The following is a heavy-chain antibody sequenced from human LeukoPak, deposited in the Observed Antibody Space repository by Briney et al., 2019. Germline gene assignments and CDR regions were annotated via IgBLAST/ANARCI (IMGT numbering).Heavy chain of an antibody. CDR1: GYTFTSYG. V-gene: IGHV1-18*01. Sequence: GASVKVSCKASGYTFTSYGISRVRQAPGQGLEWMGWISPYTGNTNYAQKFQGRVIVTTDTSTSTAYMELRSLRSDDTAVYYCATCHCTNGVCYGECEYFQHWGQGTLVTVSS. CDR3: ATCHCTNGVCYGECEYFQH. D-gene: IGHD2-8*01. J-gene: IGHJ1*01. CDR2: ISPYTGNT.